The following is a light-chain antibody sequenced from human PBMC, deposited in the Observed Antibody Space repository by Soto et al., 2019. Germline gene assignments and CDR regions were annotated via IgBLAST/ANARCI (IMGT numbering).Light chain of an antibody. CDR3: HQYGTSPYT. V-gene: IGKV3-20*01. CDR2: GAS. Sequence: EIVLTQSPGTLSLSPGDRATLSCRASQSVGSSYLAWYQQKPGQAPRLLIYGASSRATGIPDRFSGSGSGTDFTITISILEPEDFAVYYCHQYGTSPYTFGQGTKMEIK. J-gene: IGKJ2*01. CDR1: QSVGSSY.